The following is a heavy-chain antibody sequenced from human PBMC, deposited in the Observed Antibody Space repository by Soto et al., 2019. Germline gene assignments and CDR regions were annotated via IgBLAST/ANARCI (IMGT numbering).Heavy chain of an antibody. Sequence: PSETLSLTCAVYGGSFSGYYWSLIRQPQGKGLEWIGEVNHSGSAHYNPSLRSRVTISVDTSKNQFSLKLSSVTAADTAVFYCARGVYNAIFGVISLDYWGQGTLVTVSS. D-gene: IGHD3-3*01. J-gene: IGHJ4*02. CDR2: VNHSGSA. CDR1: GGSFSGYY. V-gene: IGHV4-34*01. CDR3: ARGVYNAIFGVISLDY.